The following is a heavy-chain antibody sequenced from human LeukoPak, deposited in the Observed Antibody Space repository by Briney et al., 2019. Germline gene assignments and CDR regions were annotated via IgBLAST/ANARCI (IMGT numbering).Heavy chain of an antibody. D-gene: IGHD2-21*01. J-gene: IGHJ4*02. V-gene: IGHV3-7*01. CDR2: IKQDGSEK. Sequence: GGSLRLSCAASGFTFSSYWMSWVRQAPGKGLEWVANIKQDGSEKYYVDSVKGRFTISRDNAKNLLYLQMNSLRAEDTAVYYCAGDSEGIPTFDYWGQGTLVTVSS. CDR3: AGDSEGIPTFDY. CDR1: GFTFSSYW.